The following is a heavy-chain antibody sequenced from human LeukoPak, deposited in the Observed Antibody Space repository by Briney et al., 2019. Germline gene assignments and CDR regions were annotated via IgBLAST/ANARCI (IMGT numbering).Heavy chain of an antibody. Sequence: ASVKVSCKASGYTFTSFGVTWVRQAPGQGLEWMGWISAYNGNTNYVQKLQGRVTITTDTSTSTAYMELRSLRSDDTAMYYCARVAGSYRTFDYWGQGTLVTVSS. J-gene: IGHJ4*02. CDR1: GYTFTSFG. CDR2: ISAYNGNT. V-gene: IGHV1-18*01. CDR3: ARVAGSYRTFDY. D-gene: IGHD1-26*01.